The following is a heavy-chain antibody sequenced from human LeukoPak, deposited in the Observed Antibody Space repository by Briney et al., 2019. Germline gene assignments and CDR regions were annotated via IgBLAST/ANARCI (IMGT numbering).Heavy chain of an antibody. CDR1: GSNFNTYW. V-gene: IGHV5-51*01. D-gene: IGHD6-19*01. J-gene: IGHJ4*02. CDR3: ARHASIGWFRPLDF. Sequence: GESLKISCKGSGSNFNTYWIAWVRQMPGKGLEWMGIIYPGDSDTRYSPSFQGQVTISADKSISTAYLQWSSLKASDTAIYYCARHASIGWFRPLDFWGQGTLVTVSP. CDR2: IYPGDSDT.